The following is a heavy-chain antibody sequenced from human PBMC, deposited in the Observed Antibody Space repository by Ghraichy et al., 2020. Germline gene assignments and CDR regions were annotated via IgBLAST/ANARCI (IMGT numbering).Heavy chain of an antibody. CDR1: GGSISSSTYY. CDR2: IYYDGST. CDR3: ARQEGYDQHAGEFDP. J-gene: IGHJ5*02. Sequence: TLSLTCTVSGGSISSSTYYWGWIRQPPGKGLEWIGSIYYDGSTYYNPSLKTRVTLSVDTSKNQFSLTLSSVTAADTAVYYCARQEGYDQHAGEFDPWGQGTLVTVSS. D-gene: IGHD2-15*01. V-gene: IGHV4-39*01.